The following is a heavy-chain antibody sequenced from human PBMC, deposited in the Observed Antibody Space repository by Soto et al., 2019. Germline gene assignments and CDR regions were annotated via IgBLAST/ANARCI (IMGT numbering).Heavy chain of an antibody. J-gene: IGHJ6*02. Sequence: EVQLLESGGGLVQLGGSLRLSCAASGFTFSSYAMSWVRQAPGKGLEWVSAISGSGGSTYYADSVKGRFTISRDNSKNTLYLQMNSLRAEDTAVYYCAKGGYCSSTSCSPDFYYYYGMDVWGQGTTVTVSS. CDR2: ISGSGGST. V-gene: IGHV3-23*01. CDR3: AKGGYCSSTSCSPDFYYYYGMDV. D-gene: IGHD2-2*01. CDR1: GFTFSSYA.